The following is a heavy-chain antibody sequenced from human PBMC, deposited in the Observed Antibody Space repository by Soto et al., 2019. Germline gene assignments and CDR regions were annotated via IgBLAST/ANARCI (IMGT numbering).Heavy chain of an antibody. CDR1: GFTFSGSA. J-gene: IGHJ6*02. D-gene: IGHD2-21*01. V-gene: IGHV3-73*01. CDR2: IRSKANSYAT. Sequence: EVQLVESGGGLVQPGGSLKLSCAASGFTFSGSAMHWVRQASGKGLAWVGRIRSKANSYATACAASVKGRFTISRDDSKITAYLQMNSLKTEDTAVYYCTLWGDPPHSYCYYYGMDVWGQGTTVTVSS. CDR3: TLWGDPPHSYCYYYGMDV.